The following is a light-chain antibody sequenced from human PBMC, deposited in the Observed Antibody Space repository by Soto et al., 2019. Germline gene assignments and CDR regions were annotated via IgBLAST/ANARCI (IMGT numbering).Light chain of an antibody. V-gene: IGKV3-20*01. CDR3: QRYGSSPPLT. CDR1: QSVSSRY. J-gene: IGKJ4*01. Sequence: EIVLMQSPGTLSLSPGERATLSCRASQSVSSRYIAWYQQKPGQAPRLLIDGTSSRATGIPDRFIGSGSGTDFTLTISRLEPEDFAVYYCQRYGSSPPLTVGGGNKVEIK. CDR2: GTS.